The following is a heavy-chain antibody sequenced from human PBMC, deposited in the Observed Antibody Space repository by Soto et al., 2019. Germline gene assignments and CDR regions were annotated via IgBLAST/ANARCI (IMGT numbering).Heavy chain of an antibody. D-gene: IGHD2-21*02. CDR3: ARGDYGGDSGSAYFDY. CDR1: GGSISSGGYT. J-gene: IGHJ4*02. CDR2: SYHTGST. Sequence: QLQLQESGSGLVKPSQTLSLTCAVSGGSISSGGYTWSWIRQPPGKDREGIGYSYHTGSTYYNPSLKSRVTISVDRSKNQSSLKLSSVTAADTAVYYCARGDYGGDSGSAYFDYWGRGTLVTVSS. V-gene: IGHV4-30-2*01.